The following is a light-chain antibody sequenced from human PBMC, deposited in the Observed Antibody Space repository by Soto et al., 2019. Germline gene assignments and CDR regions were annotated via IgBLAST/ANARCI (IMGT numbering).Light chain of an antibody. J-gene: IGKJ4*01. CDR2: DTS. Sequence: EIVMTQSPATLSVSPGERATLSCRASQSVSSNLAWYQHKPGQTPRLLIYDTSTRATGVPARFSGSRSGTEFTLTISSLQSEDFAVYYCQRYNNWPLTFGGGTKVDIK. V-gene: IGKV3-15*01. CDR3: QRYNNWPLT. CDR1: QSVSSN.